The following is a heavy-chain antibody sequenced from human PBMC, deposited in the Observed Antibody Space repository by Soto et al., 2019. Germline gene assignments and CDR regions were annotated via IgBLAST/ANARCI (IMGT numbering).Heavy chain of an antibody. CDR3: ARDLSPYSDYYDESTSETWFDP. CDR1: GFTFSDYY. J-gene: IGHJ5*02. D-gene: IGHD3-16*01. V-gene: IGHV3-11*01. Sequence: VGALRLSCAASGFTFSDYYMSWLRQPPGKGLEWVSYISKSGSIIHFADSVKGRFAISRDNAKNTLYLQMSSLRAEDTALYYCARDLSPYSDYYDESTSETWFDPWRQGTLVPVSS. CDR2: ISKSGSII.